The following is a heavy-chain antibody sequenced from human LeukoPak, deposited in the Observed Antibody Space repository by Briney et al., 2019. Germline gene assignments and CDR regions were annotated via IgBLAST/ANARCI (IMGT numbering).Heavy chain of an antibody. CDR1: GYTFTSYG. J-gene: IGHJ4*02. Sequence: GASVKVSCKASGYTFTSYGISWVRQAPGQGLEWMGWINPNSGGTNYAQKFQGRVTMTRDTSISTAYMELSRLRSDDTAVYYCARDRGVGYSSSPSGYWGQGTLVTVSS. D-gene: IGHD6-13*01. CDR3: ARDRGVGYSSSPSGY. V-gene: IGHV1-2*02. CDR2: INPNSGGT.